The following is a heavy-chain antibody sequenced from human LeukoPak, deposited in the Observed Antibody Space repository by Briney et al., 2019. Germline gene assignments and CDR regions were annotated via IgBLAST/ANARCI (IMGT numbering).Heavy chain of an antibody. CDR3: ARDPNYYDSSGYYYPNWFDP. V-gene: IGHV1-69*01. CDR2: IIPIFGTA. CDR1: GGTFSSYA. J-gene: IGHJ5*02. Sequence: GASVKVSCKASGGTFSSYAISWVRQAPGQGLEWMGGIIPIFGTANCAQKFQGRVTITADESTSTAYMELSSLRSEDTAVYYCARDPNYYDSSGYYYPNWFDPWGQGTLVTVSS. D-gene: IGHD3-22*01.